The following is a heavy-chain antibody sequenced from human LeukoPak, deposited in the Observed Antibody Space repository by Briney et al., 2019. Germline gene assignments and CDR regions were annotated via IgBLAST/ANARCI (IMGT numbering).Heavy chain of an antibody. V-gene: IGHV1-46*01. J-gene: IGHJ4*02. CDR1: GYTFTSYY. Sequence: ASVKVSCKASGYTFTSYYMHWVRQAPGQGLERMGKINPSGGSTSYAQKFQGRVTMTRDTSTSTVYMELSSLTSEDTAVYYCARDRYYGSGSYNYFDYWGQGTLVTVSS. CDR2: INPSGGST. D-gene: IGHD3-10*01. CDR3: ARDRYYGSGSYNYFDY.